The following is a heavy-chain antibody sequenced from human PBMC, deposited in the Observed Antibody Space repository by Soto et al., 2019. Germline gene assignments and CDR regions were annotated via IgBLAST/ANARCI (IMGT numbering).Heavy chain of an antibody. J-gene: IGHJ4*02. V-gene: IGHV3-15*01. CDR3: TTGRNWGIDYFDY. D-gene: IGHD7-27*01. CDR1: GFTFSNAW. Sequence: LGGSLRLSCAASGFTFSNAWMSWVRQAPGKGLEWVGRIKSKTDGGTTDYAAPVKGRFTISRDDSKNTLYLQMNSRKTEDAAVYYCTTGRNWGIDYFDYWGQGTLVTVSS. CDR2: IKSKTDGGTT.